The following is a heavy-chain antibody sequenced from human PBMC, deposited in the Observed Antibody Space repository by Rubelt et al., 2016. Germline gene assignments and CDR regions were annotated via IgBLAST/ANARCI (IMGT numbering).Heavy chain of an antibody. D-gene: IGHD6-13*01. CDR2: LSGSGGDT. CDR3: AKTAAAGTSPVDY. J-gene: IGHJ4*02. Sequence: NYAMNWVRQAPGKGLEWVSALSGSGGDTFHADSVKGRFTISRDNSKNTLYLQMNSLRAEDTALYYCAKTAAAGTSPVDYWGQGTLVTVSS. V-gene: IGHV3-23*01. CDR1: NYA.